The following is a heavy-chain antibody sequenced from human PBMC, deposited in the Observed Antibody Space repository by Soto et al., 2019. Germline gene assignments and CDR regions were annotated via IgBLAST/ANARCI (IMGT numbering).Heavy chain of an antibody. CDR2: VRGGGDLT. Sequence: EVQLLESGGDLVQPGGSLRLSCVASGFTFSNYAMSWVRQAPGKGLEWITSVRGGGDLTYYADSVKGRFTISRDNSQNTIKLQMHGLRAEVSAVYYCAGDLRGAFDYWGQGTVVTVSS. J-gene: IGHJ4*02. V-gene: IGHV3-23*01. CDR3: AGDLRGAFDY. D-gene: IGHD1-26*01. CDR1: GFTFSNYA.